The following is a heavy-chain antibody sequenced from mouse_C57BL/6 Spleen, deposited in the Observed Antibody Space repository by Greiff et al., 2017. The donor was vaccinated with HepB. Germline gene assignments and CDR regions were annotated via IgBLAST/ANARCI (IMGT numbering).Heavy chain of an antibody. Sequence: EVQVVESGGDLVKPGGSLKLSCAASGFTFSSYGMSWVRQTPDKRLEWVATISSGGSYTYYPDSVKGRFTISRDNAKNTLYLQMSSLKSEDTAMYYCARTIYDGYYDAMDYWGQGTSVTVSS. CDR1: GFTFSSYG. D-gene: IGHD2-3*01. CDR2: ISSGGSYT. CDR3: ARTIYDGYYDAMDY. J-gene: IGHJ4*01. V-gene: IGHV5-6*01.